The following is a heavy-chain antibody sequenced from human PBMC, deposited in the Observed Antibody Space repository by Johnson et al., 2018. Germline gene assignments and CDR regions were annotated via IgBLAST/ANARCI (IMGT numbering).Heavy chain of an antibody. CDR2: MSWNSGSI. J-gene: IGHJ3*02. CDR3: AKDIGVGYGDKRNAFDI. D-gene: IGHD4-17*01. Sequence: EVQLVETGGGLVQPGGSLRLSCAASGFTFDDYAMHWVRQAPGKGLEWVSGMSWNSGSIGYAASVKGRFTISRDNAKNSRYLQMNSLRAEDTALYYCAKDIGVGYGDKRNAFDIWGQGTMVTVSS. CDR1: GFTFDDYA. V-gene: IGHV3-9*01.